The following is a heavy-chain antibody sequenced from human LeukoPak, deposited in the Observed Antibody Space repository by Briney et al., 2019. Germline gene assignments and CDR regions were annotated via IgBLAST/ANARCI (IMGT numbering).Heavy chain of an antibody. J-gene: IGHJ4*02. V-gene: IGHV3-21*01. Sequence: GWSLRLSCVASGYTFSSYSINWVRQAPGTGLEWVSSISVRSNYIYYADSVRGRFSISRDDARDSLYLQMNSLRAEDTAVYYCVRLRRNSDTSGFYYYYDFWGQGTLVTVSP. CDR1: GYTFSSYS. CDR2: ISVRSNYI. CDR3: VRLRRNSDTSGFYYYYDF. D-gene: IGHD3-22*01.